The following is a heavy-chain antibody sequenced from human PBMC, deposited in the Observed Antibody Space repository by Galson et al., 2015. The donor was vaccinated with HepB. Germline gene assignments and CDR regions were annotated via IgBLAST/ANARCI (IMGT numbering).Heavy chain of an antibody. D-gene: IGHD3-10*01. CDR2: VNPYTDNT. Sequence: SVKVSCKASGYTFTSYEVNWVRQATGQGLEWMGWVNPYTDNTAYAQNFQGRITMTGDTSIDTAYMTLSSLTSEDTAIYYCASGLRVQGNTYFFDYWGQGTLVTVSS. V-gene: IGHV1-8*01. CDR3: ASGLRVQGNTYFFDY. J-gene: IGHJ4*02. CDR1: GYTFTSYE.